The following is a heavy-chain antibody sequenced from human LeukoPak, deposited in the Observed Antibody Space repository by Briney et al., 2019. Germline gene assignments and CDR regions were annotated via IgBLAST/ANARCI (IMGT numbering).Heavy chain of an antibody. J-gene: IGHJ3*02. D-gene: IGHD3-3*01. CDR1: GGSISSYY. Sequence: SETLSLTCTVSGGSISSYYWSWIRQPPWKGLEWIGYMYYSGSSNYNPSLKSRVTTSVDTSKNQLSLKLSSVTAADTAMYYCTRVLWSGYFGHAFDIWGQGTTVTVSS. CDR2: MYYSGSS. CDR3: TRVLWSGYFGHAFDI. V-gene: IGHV4-59*08.